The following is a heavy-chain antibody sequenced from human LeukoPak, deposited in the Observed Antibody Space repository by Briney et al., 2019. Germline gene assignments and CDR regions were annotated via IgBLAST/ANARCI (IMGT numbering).Heavy chain of an antibody. Sequence: SETLSLTCTVSGGSISSGGYYWSWIRQHPGKGLERIGYIYYSGSTYYNPSLKSRVTISVDTSKNQFSLKLSSVTAADTAVYYCARERAAAQLVTFFDYWGQGTLVTVSS. D-gene: IGHD6-6*01. CDR1: GGSISSGGYY. J-gene: IGHJ4*02. V-gene: IGHV4-31*03. CDR2: IYYSGST. CDR3: ARERAAAQLVTFFDY.